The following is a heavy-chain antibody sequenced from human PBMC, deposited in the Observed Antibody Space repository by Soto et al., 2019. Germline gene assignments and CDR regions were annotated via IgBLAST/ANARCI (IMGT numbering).Heavy chain of an antibody. J-gene: IGHJ4*02. Sequence: VQLVESGGGLVKPGGSLRLSCAASGFTFSSYSMNWVRQAPGEGLEWVSSISASSSYIYYADSVKGRFTISRDNAKNSLYLQMNSLRAEDTAVYYCARAVHYDILTGYTDWGQGTLVTVSS. CDR2: ISASSSYI. D-gene: IGHD3-9*01. CDR1: GFTFSSYS. V-gene: IGHV3-21*01. CDR3: ARAVHYDILTGYTD.